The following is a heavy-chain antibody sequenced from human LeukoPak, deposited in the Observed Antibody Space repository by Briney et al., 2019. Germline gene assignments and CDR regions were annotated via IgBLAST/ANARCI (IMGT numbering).Heavy chain of an antibody. V-gene: IGHV4-4*07. D-gene: IGHD3-22*01. CDR1: GGSISSYY. CDR3: ARQWDSSGYHEYFQH. Sequence: SETLSLTCTVSGGSISSYYWSWIRQPAGKGLEWIGRIYTSGSTNYNPSLKSRVTMSVDTSKNQFSLKLSSVTATDTAVYYCARQWDSSGYHEYFQHWGQGTLVTVSS. J-gene: IGHJ1*01. CDR2: IYTSGST.